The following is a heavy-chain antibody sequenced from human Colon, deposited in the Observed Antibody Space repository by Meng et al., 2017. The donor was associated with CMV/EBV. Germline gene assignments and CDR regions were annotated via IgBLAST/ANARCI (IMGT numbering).Heavy chain of an antibody. Sequence: EVQVVASWGNFVQPGGSLRLSCAASGFSVTDKYMSWVRQAPGKGLEWVSAIHSGGNTYYADSVKGRFTISRDNSKNTLYLQMNSVRAEDTAVYHCARDPGHGQSVTYDYWGQGTLVTVSS. D-gene: IGHD5-18*01. CDR1: GFSVTDKY. V-gene: IGHV3-66*01. CDR3: ARDPGHGQSVTYDY. J-gene: IGHJ4*02. CDR2: IHSGGNT.